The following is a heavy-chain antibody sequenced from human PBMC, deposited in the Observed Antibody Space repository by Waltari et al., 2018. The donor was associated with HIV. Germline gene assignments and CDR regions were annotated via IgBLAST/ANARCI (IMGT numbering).Heavy chain of an antibody. J-gene: IGHJ6*02. CDR3: ARWFSSSWYYYGMDV. CDR2: INAGNDNT. D-gene: IGHD6-13*01. V-gene: IGHV1-3*01. Sequence: QVQLVQSGAEVKKPGASVKVSCKASGYTLTSYAIHWVRQAPGQRLEWMGWINAGNDNTKYSRKFQGRVTITRDTSANTAYMELSSLRSEDTAVYYCARWFSSSWYYYGMDVWGQGTTVAVSS. CDR1: GYTLTSYA.